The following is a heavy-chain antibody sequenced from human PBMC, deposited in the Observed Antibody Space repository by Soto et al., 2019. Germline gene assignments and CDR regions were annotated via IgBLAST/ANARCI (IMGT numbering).Heavy chain of an antibody. CDR3: ARAPRIAAAGPSLDY. J-gene: IGHJ4*02. Sequence: QVQLVQSGAEVKKPGASVKVSCKASGYTFTSYAMHWVRQAPGQRLEWMGWINAGNGNTKYSQKFQGRVTITRDTSESTAYMERSSLRSEDTAVYYCARAPRIAAAGPSLDYWGQGTLVTVSS. D-gene: IGHD6-13*01. V-gene: IGHV1-3*01. CDR2: INAGNGNT. CDR1: GYTFTSYA.